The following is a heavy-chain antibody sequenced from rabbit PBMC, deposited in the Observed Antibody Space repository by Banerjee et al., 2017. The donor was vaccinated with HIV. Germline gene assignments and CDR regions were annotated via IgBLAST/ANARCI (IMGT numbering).Heavy chain of an antibody. Sequence: QSLEESGGDLVKPGASLTLTCTASGFSFSSSYYMCWVRQAPGKGLEWIACIYAGSSGSTYYASWAKGRFTISKTSSTTVTLQMTSLTAADTATYFCARGTYTYGYAGYAYPYYFNLWGPGTLVTVS. CDR2: IYAGSSGST. V-gene: IGHV1S40*01. J-gene: IGHJ4*01. CDR3: ARGTYTYGYAGYAYPYYFNL. D-gene: IGHD6-1*01. CDR1: GFSFSSSYY.